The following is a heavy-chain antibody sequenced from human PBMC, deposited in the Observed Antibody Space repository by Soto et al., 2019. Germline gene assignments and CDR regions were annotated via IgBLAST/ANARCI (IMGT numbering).Heavy chain of an antibody. D-gene: IGHD3-16*01. CDR1: GTIFSSYT. CDR3: ARGLGGRMDD. V-gene: IGHV1-69*08. Sequence: QVQLVQSGAEVKKPGSSVRVSCKASGTIFSSYTISWVRQAPGQGLEWMGRIIPILGETNSAQKFQGRVTLTADKSTNTAYMQWNSLRLEDTAVYYCARGLGGRMDDWGQGTTVTVSS. CDR2: IIPILGET. J-gene: IGHJ6*02.